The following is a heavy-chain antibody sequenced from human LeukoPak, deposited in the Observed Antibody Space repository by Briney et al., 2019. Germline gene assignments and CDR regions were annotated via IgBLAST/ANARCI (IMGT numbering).Heavy chain of an antibody. V-gene: IGHV4-34*01. CDR2: INHSGSA. CDR1: GGSFSGYY. J-gene: IGHJ4*02. D-gene: IGHD6-19*01. CDR3: ARHRGSGWPDFDY. Sequence: NASETLSLTCAVYGGSFSGYYWSWIRQPPGKGLEWIGEINHSGSADYNPSLKSRVTISVDTSKNQFSLKLTSVTAADTAVYYCARHRGSGWPDFDYWGQGTLVTVSS.